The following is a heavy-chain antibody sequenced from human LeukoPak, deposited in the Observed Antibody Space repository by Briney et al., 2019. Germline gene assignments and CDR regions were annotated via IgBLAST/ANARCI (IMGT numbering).Heavy chain of an antibody. V-gene: IGHV3-23*01. Sequence: GASLRLSCAASGFTFSSYAMSWVRQAPGKGLEWVSAISGSGGSTYYADSVKGRLTISRDNSKNTLYLQMNSLRAEDTAVYYCAKRGHYDYVWGSYRPFDYWGQGTLVTVSS. J-gene: IGHJ4*02. CDR2: ISGSGGST. CDR1: GFTFSSYA. D-gene: IGHD3-16*02. CDR3: AKRGHYDYVWGSYRPFDY.